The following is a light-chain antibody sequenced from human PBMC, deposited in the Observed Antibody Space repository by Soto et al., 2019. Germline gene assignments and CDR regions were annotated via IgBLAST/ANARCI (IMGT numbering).Light chain of an antibody. V-gene: IGKV1-5*01. CDR2: DAS. J-gene: IGKJ2*01. Sequence: DIQMTQSPSTLSASVGDRVTITCRASQSISGWLAWYQQKPGKAPNLLISDASSLESGVPSRFSGSGSETEFTLTISGLQPDDFATYYCQQYSSYSSFGQGTKLEIK. CDR3: QQYSSYSS. CDR1: QSISGW.